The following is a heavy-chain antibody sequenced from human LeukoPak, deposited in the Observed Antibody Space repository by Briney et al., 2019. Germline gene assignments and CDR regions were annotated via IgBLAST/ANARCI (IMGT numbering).Heavy chain of an antibody. D-gene: IGHD2-8*02. CDR2: IFPSGGEI. J-gene: IGHJ4*02. CDR1: GFTFSTFA. Sequence: GGSLRLSCEASGFTFSTFAMIWVRQPPGKGLEWVSSIFPSGGEIHYADSVRGRFTISRDNSKSTLSLQMNSLRAEDTAIYYCATCRQVLLPFESWGQGTLVTVSS. CDR3: ATCRQVLLPFES. V-gene: IGHV3-23*01.